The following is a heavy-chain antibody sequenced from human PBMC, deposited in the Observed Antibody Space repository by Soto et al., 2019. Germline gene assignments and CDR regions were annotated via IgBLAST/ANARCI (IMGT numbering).Heavy chain of an antibody. Sequence: SVKVSCKASGGTFSSYTISWVRQAPGQGLEWMGRIIPILGIANYAQKFQGRVTITADKSTSTAYMELSSLRSEDTAVYYCARDYRGRDGQTFDIWGQGTMVTVSS. CDR3: ARDYRGRDGQTFDI. CDR2: IIPILGIA. V-gene: IGHV1-69*04. J-gene: IGHJ3*02. CDR1: GGTFSSYT. D-gene: IGHD3-10*01.